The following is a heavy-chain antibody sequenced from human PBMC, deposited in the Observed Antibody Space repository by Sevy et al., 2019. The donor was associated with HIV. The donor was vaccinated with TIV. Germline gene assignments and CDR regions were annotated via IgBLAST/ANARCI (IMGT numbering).Heavy chain of an antibody. CDR1: GFTFNTHV. CDR2: ISGFGNT. Sequence: GGSLRLSCAASGFTFNTHVMNWVRQAPGKGLEWVSSISGFGNTYYADSVRGRFTISRDNPKNTLCLQMNSLRADDTAVYYCAKVLNPALESMMEVTVRSLKGFDVWGQGTMVTVSS. D-gene: IGHD3-22*01. V-gene: IGHV3-23*01. CDR3: AKVLNPALESMMEVTVRSLKGFDV. J-gene: IGHJ3*01.